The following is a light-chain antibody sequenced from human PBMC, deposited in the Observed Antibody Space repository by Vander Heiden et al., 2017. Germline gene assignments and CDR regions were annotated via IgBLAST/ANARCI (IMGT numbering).Light chain of an antibody. CDR3: SSYTTSSTQV. CDR2: DVT. V-gene: IGLV2-14*03. J-gene: IGLJ1*01. Sequence: QSGLTQHASVSGSPGQSITISCAGTSSDVGNDNYGSWYQQHPGKAPKLVIYDVTNRPSGVSNRFSGAKSGNTASLTISGLQPEDEADYYCSSYTTSSTQVFGTGTKVTVL. CDR1: SSDVGNDNY.